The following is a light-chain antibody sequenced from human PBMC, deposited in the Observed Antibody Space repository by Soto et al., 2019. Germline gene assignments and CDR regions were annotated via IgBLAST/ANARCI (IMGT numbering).Light chain of an antibody. CDR3: QQYNSPWT. J-gene: IGKJ1*01. CDR1: QSISGW. V-gene: IGKV1-5*03. Sequence: DIQMTQSPSTLSASVGDRVTITCRASQSISGWLAWYQQKPGQAPKLLIYKASSLESGVPSRFSGSGSGTEFTLTISSLQPDDFETYYCQQYNSPWTFGQGTKVEIK. CDR2: KAS.